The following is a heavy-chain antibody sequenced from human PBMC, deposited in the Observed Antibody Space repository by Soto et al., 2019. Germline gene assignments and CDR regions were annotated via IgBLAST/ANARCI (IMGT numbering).Heavy chain of an antibody. CDR1: GFTFINYA. V-gene: IGHV3-23*01. CDR3: VRNVLGSTIRPDYWYFDL. J-gene: IGHJ2*01. Sequence: EVQLLESGGGLVQPGGSLRLSCVGSGFTFINYAMNWVRQAPGKGLEWVSGISGGGDRTFDADSAKGRFTISRDNSKNTVNLQMNSLRADDTAVYYCVRNVLGSTIRPDYWYFDLWGRGTLVTVSS. D-gene: IGHD3-16*01. CDR2: ISGGGDRT.